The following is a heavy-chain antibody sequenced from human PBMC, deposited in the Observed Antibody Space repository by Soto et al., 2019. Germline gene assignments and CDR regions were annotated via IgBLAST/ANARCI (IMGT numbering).Heavy chain of an antibody. Sequence: EVQLLESGGGLVQPGGSLRLSCAASGFTFSSNAMSWVRQAPGKGLEWVSAISGSGGSTYYADSVKGRFTISRDNSKNTLYLQMNSLRAEDTAVYYCAKVGAVAVDVYYFDYWGQGTLVTVSS. CDR1: GFTFSSNA. D-gene: IGHD6-19*01. V-gene: IGHV3-23*01. CDR3: AKVGAVAVDVYYFDY. CDR2: ISGSGGST. J-gene: IGHJ4*02.